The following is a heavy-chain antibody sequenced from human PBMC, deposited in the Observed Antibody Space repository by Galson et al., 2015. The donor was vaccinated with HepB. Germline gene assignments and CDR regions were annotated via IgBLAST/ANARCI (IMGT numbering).Heavy chain of an antibody. V-gene: IGHV1-46*03. Sequence: SVKVSCKASGYTFTSYYMHWVRQAPGQGLEWMGIINPSGDSTSYAQKFQGRVTMTRDTSTSTVYMELSSLRSEDTAVYYCARDPPDSSGYYSFDYWGQGTLVTVSS. D-gene: IGHD3-22*01. J-gene: IGHJ4*02. CDR2: INPSGDST. CDR3: ARDPPDSSGYYSFDY. CDR1: GYTFTSYY.